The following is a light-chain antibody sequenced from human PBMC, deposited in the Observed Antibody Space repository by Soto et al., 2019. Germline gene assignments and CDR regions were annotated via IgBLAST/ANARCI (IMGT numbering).Light chain of an antibody. CDR2: AAS. CDR3: QQSYSTLIT. Sequence: EIAMTQSPSSLSASVGDRVTITCRASQSISSYLNWYQQKPGKAPKLLIYAASSLQSGVPSRFSGSGSGTDFTLTISSLQPEDFATYYCQQSYSTLITFGQGTRLEIK. V-gene: IGKV1-39*01. CDR1: QSISSY. J-gene: IGKJ5*01.